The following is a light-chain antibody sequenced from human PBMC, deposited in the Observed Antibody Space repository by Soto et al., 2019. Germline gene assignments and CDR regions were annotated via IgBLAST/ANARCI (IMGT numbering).Light chain of an antibody. CDR1: QYVRNW. V-gene: IGKV1-5*03. CDR3: QQYNTFSRT. CDR2: KAS. Sequence: DIQMTQSPSTLSASVGDGVTISCRASQYVRNWLAWYQQKPGKAPRLLISKASSLQDGDPSRFSGSGSGTQFTLNITSLQPDDVATYYCQQYNTFSRTFGQGTRVDTK. J-gene: IGKJ1*01.